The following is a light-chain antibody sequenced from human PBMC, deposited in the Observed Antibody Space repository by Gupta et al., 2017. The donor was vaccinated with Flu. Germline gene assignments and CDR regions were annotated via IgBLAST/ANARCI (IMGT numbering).Light chain of an antibody. CDR1: QRVSSN. J-gene: IGKJ1*01. V-gene: IGKV3-15*01. Sequence: ERATLSCRASQRVSSNLAWYRQKTGQAPRLLIYGASTRATGIPDRFSGSGSGTEFTLTISSLQSEDSAVYYCQQYNNWPPGTFGQGTKVEIK. CDR2: GAS. CDR3: QQYNNWPPGT.